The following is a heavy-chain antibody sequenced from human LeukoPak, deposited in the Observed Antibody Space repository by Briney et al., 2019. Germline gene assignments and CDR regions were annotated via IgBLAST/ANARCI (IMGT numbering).Heavy chain of an antibody. CDR1: GGTFISYA. CDR2: IIPIFGTA. CDR3: ARDMVRDCTNGVCYLTIFDY. J-gene: IGHJ4*02. V-gene: IGHV1-69*13. Sequence: ASVKVSCKASGGTFISYAISWVRQAPGQGLEWMGGIIPIFGTANYAQKFQGRVTITADESTSTAYMELSSLRSEDTAVYYCARDMVRDCTNGVCYLTIFDYWGQGTLVTVSS. D-gene: IGHD2-8*01.